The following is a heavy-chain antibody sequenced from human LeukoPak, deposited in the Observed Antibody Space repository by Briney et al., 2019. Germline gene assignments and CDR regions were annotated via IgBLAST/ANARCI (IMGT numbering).Heavy chain of an antibody. CDR1: GGSISSHY. CDR3: ARDRWFDP. CDR2: IYYSGST. Sequence: PSETLSLTCTVSGGSISSHYWSWIRQPPGKGLEWMGYIYYSGSTNYNPSLKSRVTISVDTSKNQFSLKLSSVTAADTAVYYCARDRWFDPWGQGTLVTVSS. J-gene: IGHJ5*02. V-gene: IGHV4-59*11.